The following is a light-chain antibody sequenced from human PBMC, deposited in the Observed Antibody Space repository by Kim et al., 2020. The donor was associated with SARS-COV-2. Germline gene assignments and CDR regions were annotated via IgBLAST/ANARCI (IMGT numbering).Light chain of an antibody. CDR3: QVWDNSLGV. CDR1: NLQVKY. V-gene: IGLV3-1*01. Sequence: SLSPGETATISCTGNNLQVKYVFWYQRTPGHSPVLVLYRDNKRPSGIPERFSGSNSGNTATLTISGTQAMDEADYYCQVWDNSLGVFGAGTQLTVL. J-gene: IGLJ2*01. CDR2: RDN.